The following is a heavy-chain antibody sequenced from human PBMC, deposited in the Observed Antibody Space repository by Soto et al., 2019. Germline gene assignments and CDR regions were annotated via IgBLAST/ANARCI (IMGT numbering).Heavy chain of an antibody. V-gene: IGHV3-23*01. CDR3: AKMAGHFDYYYYGMDV. J-gene: IGHJ6*02. Sequence: GGSLRLSCAASGFTFSSYAMSWVRQAPGKGLEWVSAISGSGGSTYYADSVKGRFTISRDNSKNTLYLQMNSLRAEDTAVYYCAKMAGHFDYYYYGMDVWGQGTTVTVSS. CDR1: GFTFSSYA. D-gene: IGHD3-3*02. CDR2: ISGSGGST.